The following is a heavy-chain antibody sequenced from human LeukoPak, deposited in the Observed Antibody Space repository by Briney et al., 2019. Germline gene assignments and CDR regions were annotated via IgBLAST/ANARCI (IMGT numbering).Heavy chain of an antibody. CDR2: IYYSGST. CDR1: GGSFSGYY. CDR3: ARGGGSYYGSFDI. V-gene: IGHV4-59*01. Sequence: SETLSLTCAVYGGSFSGYYWSWVRQPPGKGLEWIGYIYYSGSTNYNPSLKSRVTISVDTSKNQFSLKLSSVTAADTAVYYCARGGGSYYGSFDIWGQGTMVTVSS. D-gene: IGHD1-26*01. J-gene: IGHJ3*02.